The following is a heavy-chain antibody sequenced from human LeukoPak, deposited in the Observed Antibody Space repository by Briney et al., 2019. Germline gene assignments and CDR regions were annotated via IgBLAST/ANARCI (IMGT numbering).Heavy chain of an antibody. CDR1: GFTFSSYG. D-gene: IGHD6-13*01. V-gene: IGHV3-30*18. CDR3: AKDRRIAAAEGY. CDR2: ISYDGSNK. Sequence: PGGSLRLFCAASGFTFSSYGMHWVRQAPGKGLEWVAVISYDGSNKYYADSVKGRFTISRDNSKNTLYLQMNSLRAEDTAVYYCAKDRRIAAAEGYWGQGTLVTVSS. J-gene: IGHJ4*02.